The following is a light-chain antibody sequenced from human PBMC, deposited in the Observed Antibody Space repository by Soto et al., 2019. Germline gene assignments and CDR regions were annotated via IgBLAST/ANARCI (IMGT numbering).Light chain of an antibody. CDR1: SSDVGRYNY. V-gene: IGLV2-8*01. J-gene: IGLJ1*01. CDR3: CSYAGTNNFV. CDR2: EVN. Sequence: QSVLTQPPSASVSPGQSVTFSCTGTSSDVGRYNYVSWYQQHPGKAPKLIIYEVNKRPSGVPDRFSASKSGDTASLTVSGLQAEDEADYYCCSYAGTNNFVFGTGTKVTVL.